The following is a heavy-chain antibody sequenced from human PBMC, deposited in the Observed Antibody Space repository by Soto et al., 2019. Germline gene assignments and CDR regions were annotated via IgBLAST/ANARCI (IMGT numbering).Heavy chain of an antibody. J-gene: IGHJ5*02. V-gene: IGHV1-69*12. CDR2: IIPIFGTA. Sequence: QVQLVQSGAEVKKPGSSVKVSCKASGGTLSTYGISWVRQAPGQGLEWMGGIIPIFGTANYAQKFQGRVTITADESTTTAHMELSSLRSEDTDVYYCARPTRFYYDSSGPSAWFDPWGQGTLVTVSS. D-gene: IGHD3-22*01. CDR1: GGTLSTYG. CDR3: ARPTRFYYDSSGPSAWFDP.